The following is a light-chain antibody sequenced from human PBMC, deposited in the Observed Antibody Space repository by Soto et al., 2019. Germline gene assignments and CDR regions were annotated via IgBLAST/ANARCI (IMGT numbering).Light chain of an antibody. CDR1: QGISNF. J-gene: IGKJ1*01. CDR2: AAF. V-gene: IGKV1-27*01. Sequence: DIQMTQSPSSLSASVGDRVTITCRASQGISNFLAWYQQKPGKVPKLLIYAAFTSQSGVPSRFSGSGVGTDFTLTISSLQPEDVATYYCQKYNSAPPWTFGQGTKVEIK. CDR3: QKYNSAPPWT.